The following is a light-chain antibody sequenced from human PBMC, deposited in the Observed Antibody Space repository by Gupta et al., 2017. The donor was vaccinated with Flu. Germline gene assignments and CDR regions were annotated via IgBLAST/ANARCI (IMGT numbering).Light chain of an antibody. CDR3: QQDDTAPLT. CDR1: RNVLSSSNNKNF. V-gene: IGKV4-1*01. J-gene: IGKJ5*01. CDR2: GAS. Sequence: DIVMTHSPDSLAVSLGERATINCKSSRNVLSSSNNKNFLGWYQQKPGQPPKLLIYGASARESGVPDRFSGSGSGTDFTLTISGLQAEDVAVYYCQQDDTAPLTFGQWTRLKIK.